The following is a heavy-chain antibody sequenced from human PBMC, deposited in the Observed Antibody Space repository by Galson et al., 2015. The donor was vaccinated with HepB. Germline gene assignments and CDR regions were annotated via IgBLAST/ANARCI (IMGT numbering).Heavy chain of an antibody. D-gene: IGHD4-17*01. CDR3: ASLTVMDWYFDL. V-gene: IGHV4-39*07. CDR2: IYYSGST. CDR1: GGSIRSSSYY. Sequence: LSLTCTVSGGSIRSSSYYWGWIRQPPGKGLEWIGSIYYSGSTYYNPSLKSRVTISVDTSKNQFSLKLSSVTAADTAVYYCASLTVMDWYFDLWGRGTLVTVSS. J-gene: IGHJ2*01.